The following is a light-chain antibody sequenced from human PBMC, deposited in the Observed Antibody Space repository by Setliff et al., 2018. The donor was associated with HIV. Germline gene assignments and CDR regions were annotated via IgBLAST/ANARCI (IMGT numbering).Light chain of an antibody. V-gene: IGLV2-14*03. Sequence: QSVLTQPASVSGSPGQSITVSGTGTSSDIGAFDYVSWYRQHPGKAPEVVIYVVTNRPSGVSNRLSGSKSGNTASLTISGLQPEDEADYYCTSYANSDVFIFGSGTKVTVL. CDR2: VVT. J-gene: IGLJ1*01. CDR1: SSDIGAFDY. CDR3: TSYANSDVFI.